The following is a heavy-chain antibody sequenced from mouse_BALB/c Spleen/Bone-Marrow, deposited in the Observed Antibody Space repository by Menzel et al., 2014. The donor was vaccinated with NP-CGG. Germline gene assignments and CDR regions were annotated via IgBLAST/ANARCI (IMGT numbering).Heavy chain of an antibody. CDR3: SKDGGYDYSCYFDY. CDR1: GFTFSAYS. V-gene: IGHV5-6-4*01. D-gene: IGHD2-4*01. Sequence: EVKLMESGGGLVKPGGSLKLSCAASGFTFSAYSMSWVRQTPEKRLEWVATISSGGHDTFYPDSVKGRFTISRDNAKNTLYLQMSSLKSEDTAMYYCSKDGGYDYSCYFDYWGQGTTLTVSS. J-gene: IGHJ2*01. CDR2: ISSGGHDT.